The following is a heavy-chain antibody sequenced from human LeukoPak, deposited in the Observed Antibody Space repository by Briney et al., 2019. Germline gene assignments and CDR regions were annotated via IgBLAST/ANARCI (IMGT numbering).Heavy chain of an antibody. V-gene: IGHV4-59*04. CDR3: ARRQYILTGSFDY. CDR2: IYYSGST. Sequence: SETLSLTCTVSGGSINNYYWSWIRQPPGKGLEWIGYIYYSGSTYYNPSLKSRVTISVDTSKNQFSLKLSSVTAADTAVYYCARRQYILTGSFDYWGQGTLVTVSS. D-gene: IGHD3-9*01. J-gene: IGHJ4*02. CDR1: GGSINNYY.